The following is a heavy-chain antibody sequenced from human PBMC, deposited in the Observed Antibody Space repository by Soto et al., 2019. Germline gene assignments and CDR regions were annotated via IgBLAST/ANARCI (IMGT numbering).Heavy chain of an antibody. Sequence: SETLSLTCTVSGGSITSGDYYWSWIRQHPGKGLEWIGYIFYSGSTYYNPSLKSRVTISVDTSKNQFSLKLSSVTAAGTAVYYCARVDDTSGYYSGDAFDIWGQGTMVTVSS. D-gene: IGHD3-22*01. CDR1: GGSITSGDYY. CDR3: ARVDDTSGYYSGDAFDI. CDR2: IFYSGST. J-gene: IGHJ3*02. V-gene: IGHV4-31*03.